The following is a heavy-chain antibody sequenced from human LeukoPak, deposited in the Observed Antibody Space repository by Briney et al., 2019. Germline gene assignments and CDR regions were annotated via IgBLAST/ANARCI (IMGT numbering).Heavy chain of an antibody. CDR1: GFTFSSYG. D-gene: IGHD3/OR15-3a*01. CDR2: ISYDGSNK. J-gene: IGHJ3*02. CDR3: AKDSVALVIAEAFDI. V-gene: IGHV3-30*18. Sequence: GGSLRLSCAASGFTFSSYGMHWVRQAPGKGLEWVAVISYDGSNKYYADSVKGRFTISRDNSKNTLYLQMNSLRAEDTAVYYCAKDSVALVIAEAFDIWGQGTMVTVSS.